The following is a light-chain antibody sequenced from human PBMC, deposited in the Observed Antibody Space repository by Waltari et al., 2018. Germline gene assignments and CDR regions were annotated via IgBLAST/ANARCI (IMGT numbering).Light chain of an antibody. CDR3: ATWDDTLNGLV. J-gene: IGLJ2*01. CDR2: RNS. CDR1: SSNIGSNP. Sequence: SVLTQPPSASGTPGQRVTISCSGSSSNIGSNPVNWYQLLPGTAPKLLMSRNSERPSGVPDRFSGSNSGASASLAISELQSEDEADYYCATWDDTLNGLVFGGGTKLTVL. V-gene: IGLV1-44*01.